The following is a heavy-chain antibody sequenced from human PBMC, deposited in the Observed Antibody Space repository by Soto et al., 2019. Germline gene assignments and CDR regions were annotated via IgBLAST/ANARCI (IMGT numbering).Heavy chain of an antibody. D-gene: IGHD2-2*01. CDR3: AKAFGGYCSSTSCLKIAY. V-gene: IGHV3-30*18. J-gene: IGHJ4*02. CDR2: ISYDGSNK. Sequence: QVQLVESGGGVVQPGRSLRLSCAASGFTFSSYGMHWVRQAPGKGLEWVAVISYDGSNKYYADSVKGRFTISRDNSKNTLYLQMNSLRAEDTAVYYCAKAFGGYCSSTSCLKIAYWGQGTLVTVSS. CDR1: GFTFSSYG.